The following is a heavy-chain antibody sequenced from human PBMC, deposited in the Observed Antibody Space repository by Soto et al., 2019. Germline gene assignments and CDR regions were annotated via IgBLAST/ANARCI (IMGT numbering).Heavy chain of an antibody. CDR3: ARDSLGSSSPYYYYGMDV. V-gene: IGHV1-69*13. CDR1: GGTFSSYA. J-gene: IGHJ6*02. CDR2: IIPIFGTA. D-gene: IGHD6-6*01. Sequence: ASVKVSCKASGGTFSSYAISWVRQAPGQGLEWMGGIIPIFGTANYAQKFQGRVTITADESTSTAYMELSSLRSEEKAVYYCARDSLGSSSPYYYYGMDVWGQGTTVTVSS.